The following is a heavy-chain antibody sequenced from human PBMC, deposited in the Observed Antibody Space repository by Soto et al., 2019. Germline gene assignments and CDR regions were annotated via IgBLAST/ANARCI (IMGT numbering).Heavy chain of an antibody. CDR3: TRDVTPYYGSGGYHDY. CDR2: ISWNSDNL. V-gene: IGHV3-9*01. CDR1: GFTFDDCA. J-gene: IGHJ4*02. Sequence: EVQLVESGGGLVQPGRSLRLSCAASGFTFDDCAMHWVRQAPGKGLEWVSGISWNSDNLGYADSVKGRFTISRDNAQNSLYLQMNSLRPEDTALYYCTRDVTPYYGSGGYHDYWGQGTLVTVSS. D-gene: IGHD3-10*01.